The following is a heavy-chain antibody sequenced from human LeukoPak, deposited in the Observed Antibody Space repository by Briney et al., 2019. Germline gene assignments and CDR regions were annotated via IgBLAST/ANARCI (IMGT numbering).Heavy chain of an antibody. V-gene: IGHV3-48*01. J-gene: IGHJ3*02. D-gene: IGHD6-13*01. CDR1: GFTFSSYT. Sequence: GGSLRLSCAASGFTFSSYTMNWVRQAPGKGLEWVSYISSSSSTIYYADSVKGRFTISRDSAKNSLYLQMNSLRAEDTAVYYCASPGPVEAATGTGAFDIWGQGTMVTVSS. CDR2: ISSSSSTI. CDR3: ASPGPVEAATGTGAFDI.